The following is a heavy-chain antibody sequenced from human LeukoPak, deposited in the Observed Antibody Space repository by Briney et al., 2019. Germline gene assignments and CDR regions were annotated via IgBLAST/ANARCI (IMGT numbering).Heavy chain of an antibody. CDR1: GYTFTSYG. J-gene: IGHJ5*02. V-gene: IGHV1-18*01. CDR3: ARTQPVPSRSARGSYSWFAP. Sequence: ASVKVSCKASGYTFTSYGISWVRQPPGQGLEWMGCISAYNGNTNYAQKLQGRGTITTDTSTHKPYMELKSLRSDDTSVDDCARTQPVPSRSARGSYSWFAPWGQPTLPTLPS. CDR2: ISAYNGNT. D-gene: IGHD1-26*01.